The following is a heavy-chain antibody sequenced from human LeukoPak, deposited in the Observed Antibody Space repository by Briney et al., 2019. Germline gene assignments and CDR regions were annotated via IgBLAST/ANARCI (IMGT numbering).Heavy chain of an antibody. CDR3: ARVNPRRGYSGYDSIDY. V-gene: IGHV1-2*02. J-gene: IGHJ4*02. CDR2: INPNSGGT. CDR1: GYTFTGYY. D-gene: IGHD5-12*01. Sequence: ASVKVSCKASGYTFTGYYMHWVRQAPGQGLEWMGWINPNSGGTNYAQKFQGRVTMTRDTSISTAYMELTRLRSDDTAIYYCARVNPRRGYSGYDSIDYWGQGTLVTVSS.